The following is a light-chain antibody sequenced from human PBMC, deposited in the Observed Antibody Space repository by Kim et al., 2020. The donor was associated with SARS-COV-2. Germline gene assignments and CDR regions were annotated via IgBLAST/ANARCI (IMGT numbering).Light chain of an antibody. V-gene: IGKV3-15*01. CDR1: QTINSN. CDR3: LHYRDWPGT. J-gene: IGKJ1*01. CDR2: DAS. Sequence: EIVMTQPPVTLSASPGERATLSCRASQTINSNLAWYQQKPGQAPRLLTFDASARATGVPARFSGSGSGTEFTLTVSSLQSEDFAIYYCLHYRDWPGTFGQASNV.